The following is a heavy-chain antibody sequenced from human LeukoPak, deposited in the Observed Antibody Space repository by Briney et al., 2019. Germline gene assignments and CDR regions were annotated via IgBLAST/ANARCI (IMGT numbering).Heavy chain of an antibody. CDR3: AQGGDYYDSSGYLRFDY. CDR1: GFSLSTSGMC. V-gene: IGHV2-70*01. Sequence: SGPTLVNPTQTLTLTCTFSGFSLSTSGMCVSWIRQPPGKALEWLALIDWDDDKYYSTYLKTRLTISKDTSKNQVVLTMTNMDPVDTATYYCAQGGDYYDSSGYLRFDYWGQGTLVTVSS. J-gene: IGHJ4*02. CDR2: IDWDDDK. D-gene: IGHD3-22*01.